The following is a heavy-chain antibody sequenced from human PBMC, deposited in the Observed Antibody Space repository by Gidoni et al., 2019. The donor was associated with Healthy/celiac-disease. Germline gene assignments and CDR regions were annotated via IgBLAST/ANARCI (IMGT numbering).Heavy chain of an antibody. V-gene: IGHV4-39*01. Sequence: QLQLQESGPGLVKPSETLSLTCTVSGGSISRSSYYWGWIRQPPGKGLEWIGSIYYRGSTSYNPSLKSRVTISVDMSKNQFSLKLSSVTAADTAVYYCARRSQYYDFWSGPPGWYFDLWGRGTLVTVSS. J-gene: IGHJ2*01. CDR3: ARRSQYYDFWSGPPGWYFDL. D-gene: IGHD3-3*01. CDR2: IYYRGST. CDR1: GGSISRSSYY.